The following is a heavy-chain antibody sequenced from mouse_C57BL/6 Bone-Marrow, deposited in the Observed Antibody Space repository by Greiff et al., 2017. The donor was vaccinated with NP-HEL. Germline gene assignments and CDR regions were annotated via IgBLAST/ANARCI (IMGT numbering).Heavy chain of an antibody. CDR2: IDPENGDT. CDR3: TTVLNYGH. CDR1: GFNIKDDY. J-gene: IGHJ4*01. V-gene: IGHV14-4*01. D-gene: IGHD1-1*02. Sequence: EVQLQQSGAELVRPGASVKLSCTASGFNIKDDYMHWVKQRPEQGLEWIGWIDPENGDTEYASKFQGKATITADTSSNTAYLQLSSLTSEDTAVYYCTTVLNYGHWGQGTSVTVSS.